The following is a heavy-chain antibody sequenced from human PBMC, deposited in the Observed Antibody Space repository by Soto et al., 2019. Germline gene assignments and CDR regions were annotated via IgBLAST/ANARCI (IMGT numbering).Heavy chain of an antibody. V-gene: IGHV4-39*01. CDR3: ARHFRRGTTGDY. J-gene: IGHJ4*02. Sequence: QLQLQESGPGLVKPSETLSLTCTVSGGSISSSSYYWGWIRQPPGKGLGWLGSIYYSGSTSYNRSLKSLVTISVDTSQNQFSLKLSSVTAEDTAVYYCARHFRRGTTGDYWGQGTLVTVSS. D-gene: IGHD3-10*01. CDR2: IYYSGST. CDR1: GGSISSSSYY.